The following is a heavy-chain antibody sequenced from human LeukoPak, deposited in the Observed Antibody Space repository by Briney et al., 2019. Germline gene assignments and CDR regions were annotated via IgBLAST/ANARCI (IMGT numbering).Heavy chain of an antibody. Sequence: ASVKVSCKASGYIFTTNYQHWVRQAPGQGLEWMGWINPNSGDTHYAQKFQCRVTMTRDTSISTAYMELSRLRSDDTAVYYCASLGVTTPYDAFDIWGQGTMVTVSS. D-gene: IGHD4-17*01. V-gene: IGHV1-2*02. CDR3: ASLGVTTPYDAFDI. CDR2: INPNSGDT. J-gene: IGHJ3*02. CDR1: GYIFTTNY.